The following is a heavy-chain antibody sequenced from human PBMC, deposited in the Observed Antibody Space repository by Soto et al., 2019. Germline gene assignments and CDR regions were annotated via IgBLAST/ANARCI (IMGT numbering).Heavy chain of an antibody. V-gene: IGHV5-51*01. J-gene: IGHJ3*02. D-gene: IGHD3-10*01. CDR2: IYPGDSDT. Sequence: GESLKISCKGSGYSFTSYWIGWVRQMPGKGLEWMGIIYPGDSDTRYSPSFQGQVTISADKSISTAYLQWSSLKASDTAMYYCASSNSGLLWFGQPDVFDICAQRTMVTGSS. CDR1: GYSFTSYW. CDR3: ASSNSGLLWFGQPDVFDI.